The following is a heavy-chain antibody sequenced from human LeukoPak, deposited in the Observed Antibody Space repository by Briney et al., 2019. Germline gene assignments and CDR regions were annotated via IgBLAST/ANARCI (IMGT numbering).Heavy chain of an antibody. Sequence: ASVTVSCKASGGTFSSYAISWVRQAPGQGLEWMGRIIPIFGIANYAQKFQGRVTITADNSTSTAYMELSSLRSEDTAVYYCALRYCSGGSCYSGAWFDPWGQGTLVTVSS. J-gene: IGHJ5*02. CDR1: GGTFSSYA. CDR2: IIPIFGIA. CDR3: ALRYCSGGSCYSGAWFDP. V-gene: IGHV1-69*04. D-gene: IGHD2-15*01.